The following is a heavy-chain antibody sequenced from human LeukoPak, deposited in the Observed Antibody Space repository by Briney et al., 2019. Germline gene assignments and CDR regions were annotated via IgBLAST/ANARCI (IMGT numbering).Heavy chain of an antibody. CDR1: GGSITSGYYY. CDR2: VHKSGSN. Sequence: SETLSPTCTVSGGSITSGYYYWGWIRQSPGKGLEWIGTVHKSGSNYFNSSLKSRVIISIDTSKNQFSLNLISVTAADTAVYFCARLGTYFRATDSWGQGALVAVSS. V-gene: IGHV4-39*01. D-gene: IGHD1-26*01. CDR3: ARLGTYFRATDS. J-gene: IGHJ4*02.